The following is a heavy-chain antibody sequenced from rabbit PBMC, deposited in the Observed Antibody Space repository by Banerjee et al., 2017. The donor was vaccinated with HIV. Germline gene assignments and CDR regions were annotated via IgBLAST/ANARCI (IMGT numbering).Heavy chain of an antibody. Sequence: QEQLEESGGDLVKPEGSLTLTCTASGFSFSSSYWICWVRQAPGKGLEWIACIHAGSSGSTYYANRAKGRFTISKTSSTTVTLQMTSLTAADTATYFCARDYAGNSNYIFFELWGQGTLVTVS. J-gene: IGHJ3*01. CDR2: IHAGSSGST. D-gene: IGHD8-1*01. V-gene: IGHV1S45*01. CDR1: GFSFSSSYW. CDR3: ARDYAGNSNYIFFEL.